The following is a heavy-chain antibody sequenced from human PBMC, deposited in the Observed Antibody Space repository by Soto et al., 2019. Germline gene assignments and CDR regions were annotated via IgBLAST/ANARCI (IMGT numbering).Heavy chain of an antibody. CDR3: AREDYDYIWGSLRHFDY. D-gene: IGHD3-16*01. CDR1: GYTFTSYA. V-gene: IGHV1-3*01. J-gene: IGHJ4*02. Sequence: QVQLVQSGAEVKKPGASVKVSCKASGYTFTSYAMHWVRQAPGQRLEWMGWINAGNGNTKYSQKFQGRVTITRDTSARTAYMELSSLRSEDTAVYYCAREDYDYIWGSLRHFDYWGQGTLVTVSS. CDR2: INAGNGNT.